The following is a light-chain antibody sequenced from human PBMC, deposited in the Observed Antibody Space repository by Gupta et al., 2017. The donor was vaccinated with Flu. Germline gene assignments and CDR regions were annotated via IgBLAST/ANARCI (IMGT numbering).Light chain of an antibody. CDR2: GNS. CDR3: QSYDSSLSGSV. V-gene: IGLV1-40*01. J-gene: IGLJ3*02. CDR1: SYNIGAGYD. Sequence: QSVLTQQPSVYRAPGQRVPLSSTVSSYNIGAGYDVHWYQQFPVTAPKLLIYGNSNRPAGVPDRFSGSRSGTSASLAITGLQAEDEADYYCQSYDSSLSGSVFCGGTKLTVL.